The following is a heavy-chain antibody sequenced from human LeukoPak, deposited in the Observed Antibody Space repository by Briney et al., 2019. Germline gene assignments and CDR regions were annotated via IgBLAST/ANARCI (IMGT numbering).Heavy chain of an antibody. V-gene: IGHV3-11*01. J-gene: IGHJ4*02. Sequence: GGSLRLSCAASGFTFSDFYMSWIRQAPGKGLEWVSYISSSGSTIHYADSVKGRFTISRDNAKNSLYLQMNSLRAEDTAVYYCARFSGEMATIVADYWGQGTLVTVSS. CDR2: ISSSGSTI. D-gene: IGHD5-24*01. CDR1: GFTFSDFY. CDR3: ARFSGEMATIVADY.